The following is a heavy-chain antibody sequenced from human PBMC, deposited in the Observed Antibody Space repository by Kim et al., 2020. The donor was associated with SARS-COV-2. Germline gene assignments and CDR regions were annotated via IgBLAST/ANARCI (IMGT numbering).Heavy chain of an antibody. Sequence: GGSLRLSCAASGFTFASYAMHWVRQAPGKGLEWVAVISYDGSNKYYADSVKGRFTISRDNSKNTLYLQMNSLRAEDTAVYYCAGDLATITTGGVYWGQGT. D-gene: IGHD5-12*01. J-gene: IGHJ4*02. V-gene: IGHV3-30*04. CDR3: AGDLATITTGGVY. CDR1: GFTFASYA. CDR2: ISYDGSNK.